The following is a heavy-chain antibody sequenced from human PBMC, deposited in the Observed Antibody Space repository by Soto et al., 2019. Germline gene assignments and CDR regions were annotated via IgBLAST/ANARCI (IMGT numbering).Heavy chain of an antibody. D-gene: IGHD5-18*01. CDR1: GGSISSGGYY. V-gene: IGHV4-31*03. CDR3: ARVGLQLWYIDY. CDR2: IYYSGGT. J-gene: IGHJ4*02. Sequence: QVQLQESGPGLVKPSQTLSLTCTVSGGSISSGGYYWSWIRQHPGKGLEWIGYIYYSGGTYYNPSLKSRVTISVDTAKNQFALKLSSVTAAGTAVDYCARVGLQLWYIDYWGQGNPVTVSS.